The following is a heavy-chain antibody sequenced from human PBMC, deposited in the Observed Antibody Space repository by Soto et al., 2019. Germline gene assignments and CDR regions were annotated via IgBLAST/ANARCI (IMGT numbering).Heavy chain of an antibody. CDR1: GFSLSNAGLG. CDR2: IFSNDEK. D-gene: IGHD6-13*01. Sequence: QVTVKESGPLLVKPTETLTLTCTVSGFSLSNAGLGVSWIRQPPGKALEWLAHIFSNDEKSYSTSLKSRLTTSKDTSKSQVVLTMTNMDPVDTATYYCASTYSSSWYWYDPWGQGTLVTVSS. V-gene: IGHV2-26*04. J-gene: IGHJ5*02. CDR3: ASTYSSSWYWYDP.